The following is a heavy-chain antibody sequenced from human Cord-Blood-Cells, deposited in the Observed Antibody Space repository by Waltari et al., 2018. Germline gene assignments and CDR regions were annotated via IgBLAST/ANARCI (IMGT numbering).Heavy chain of an antibody. J-gene: IGHJ3*02. CDR1: GFTFSSYG. CDR2: ISYDGSNK. V-gene: IGHV3-30*18. D-gene: IGHD2-2*01. CDR3: AKVWCSSTSCYDAFDI. Sequence: LSCAASGFTFSSYGMHWVRQAPGKGLEWVAVISYDGSNKYYADSVKGRFTISRDNSKNTLYLQMNSLRAEDTAVYYCAKVWCSSTSCYDAFDIWGQGTMVTVSS.